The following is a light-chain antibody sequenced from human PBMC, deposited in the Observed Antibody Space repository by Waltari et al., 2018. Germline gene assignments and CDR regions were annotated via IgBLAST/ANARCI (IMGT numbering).Light chain of an antibody. J-gene: IGKJ4*01. CDR3: QNYSNWPLT. CDR2: GAS. CDR1: QSVRSN. V-gene: IGKV3-15*01. Sequence: EIVLTQSPGTLSLSPGERATLSCRASQSVRSNYLAWYQQKPGQAPRLLIYGASTRATVIPVMFSGRGSGTEVTLSISSLQSEDFAVYYCQNYSNWPLTFGGGTKVEIK.